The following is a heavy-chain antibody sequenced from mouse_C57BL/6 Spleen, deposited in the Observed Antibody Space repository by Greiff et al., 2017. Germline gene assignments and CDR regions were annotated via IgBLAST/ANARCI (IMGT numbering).Heavy chain of an antibody. CDR1: GYTFTSYW. V-gene: IGHV1-55*01. Sequence: QVQLQQPGAELVKPGASVKMSCTASGYTFTSYWLTWVKQRPGQGLEWIGDIYPGSGSTNYNEKFKSKATLTVDTSSSTAYMQLSSLTSEDSAVYYCARWRQNYAMDYWGQGTSVTVSS. D-gene: IGHD3-2*01. CDR2: IYPGSGST. J-gene: IGHJ4*01. CDR3: ARWRQNYAMDY.